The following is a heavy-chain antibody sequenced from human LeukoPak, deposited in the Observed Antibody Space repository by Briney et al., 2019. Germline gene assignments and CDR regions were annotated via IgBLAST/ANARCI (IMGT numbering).Heavy chain of an antibody. D-gene: IGHD6-13*01. Sequence: PGGSLRLSCAASGFTLSSYGMSWVRQAPGKGLEWVSGISGSGGSTYYADSAKGRFTISRDNSKNTLYLQMNSLRVEDTAVYYCAKEGGLRSSWSFDFWGQGILVIVSS. CDR3: AKEGGLRSSWSFDF. J-gene: IGHJ4*02. V-gene: IGHV3-23*01. CDR1: GFTLSSYG. CDR2: ISGSGGST.